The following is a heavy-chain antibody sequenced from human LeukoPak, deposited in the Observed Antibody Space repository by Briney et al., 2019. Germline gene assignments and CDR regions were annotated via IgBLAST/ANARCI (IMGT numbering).Heavy chain of an antibody. CDR3: AKYSSSSNFYYGMDV. CDR1: GFIFSSYW. V-gene: IGHV3-74*01. J-gene: IGHJ6*02. CDR2: INGDGSST. Sequence: GGSLRLSCAASGFIFSSYWMHWVRQAPGKGLVWVSRINGDGSSTSYADSVKGRFTISRDNSEKTLYLQMNSLRAEDTAVYYCAKYSSSSNFYYGMDVWGQGTTVTVSS. D-gene: IGHD6-13*01.